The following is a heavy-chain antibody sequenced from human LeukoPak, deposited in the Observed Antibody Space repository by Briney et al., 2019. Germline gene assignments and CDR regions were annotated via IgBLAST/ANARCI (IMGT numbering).Heavy chain of an antibody. CDR3: ARTLNWNFYYFDY. CDR2: IYYSGST. V-gene: IGHV4-61*01. J-gene: IGHJ4*02. Sequence: SETLSLTCTVSSGSISTSNYYWSWIRQPPGKGLEWIGYIYYSGSTNYNPSLKSRVTISVDTSKNQFSLKLSSVTAADTAVYYCARTLNWNFYYFDYWGQGTLVTVSS. D-gene: IGHD1-7*01. CDR1: SGSISTSNYY.